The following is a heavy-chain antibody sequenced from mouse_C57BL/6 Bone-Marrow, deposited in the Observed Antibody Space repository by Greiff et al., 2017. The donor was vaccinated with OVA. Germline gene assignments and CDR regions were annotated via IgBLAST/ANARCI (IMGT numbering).Heavy chain of an antibody. Sequence: QVQLQQPGAELVKPGASVKMSCKASGYTFTSYWMHWVKQRPGQGLEWIGMIHPNSGSTNYNEKFKSKATLTVDKSSSTAYMQVSSLTSKDSAVYYCARRIYYDYDERAWFAYWGQGTLVTVSA. CDR2: IHPNSGST. D-gene: IGHD2-4*01. V-gene: IGHV1-64*01. J-gene: IGHJ3*01. CDR3: ARRIYYDYDERAWFAY. CDR1: GYTFTSYW.